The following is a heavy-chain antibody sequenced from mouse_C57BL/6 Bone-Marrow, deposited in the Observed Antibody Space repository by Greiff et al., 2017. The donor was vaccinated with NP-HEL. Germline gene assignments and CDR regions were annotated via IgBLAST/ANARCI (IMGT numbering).Heavy chain of an antibody. J-gene: IGHJ4*01. CDR2: IDTANGNN. CDR3: SRGAYYGSSYDAMDY. D-gene: IGHD1-1*01. Sequence: EVQRVESVAELVRPGASVKLSCTASGFNIKNTYMHWVKQRPEQGLEWIGRIDTANGNNKYAPKFQGKATITADTSSNTAYLQLSILTSEDTAIYYCSRGAYYGSSYDAMDYWGQGTSVTVSS. V-gene: IGHV14-3*01. CDR1: GFNIKNTY.